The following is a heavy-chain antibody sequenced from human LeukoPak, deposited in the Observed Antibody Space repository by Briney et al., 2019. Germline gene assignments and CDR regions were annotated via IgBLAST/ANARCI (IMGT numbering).Heavy chain of an antibody. J-gene: IGHJ4*02. V-gene: IGHV4-39*07. D-gene: IGHD3-22*01. CDR3: ARDGYYYMASSYYFDY. CDR1: GGSISSSSYY. CDR2: IYYSGST. Sequence: SETLSLTCTVSGGSISSSSYYWGWIRQPPGKGLGWIGSIYYSGSTYYNPSLKSRVTISVDTSKNQFSLKLSSVTAADTAVYYCARDGYYYMASSYYFDYWGQGTLVTVSS.